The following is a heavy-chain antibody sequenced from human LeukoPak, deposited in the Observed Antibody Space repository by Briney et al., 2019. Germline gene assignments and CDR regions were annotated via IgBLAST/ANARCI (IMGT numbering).Heavy chain of an antibody. D-gene: IGHD3-3*01. Sequence: GGSLRLSCVASGFTSSSYWMSWVRQAPGKGLEWVGRIKNRGDDGTTDYAAAVKGRFTISRDDSKETLFLQIDSLRPDDTAVYYCTTGVFRVLPHFWGQGTLVT. CDR3: TTGVFRVLPHF. CDR1: GFTSSSYW. CDR2: IKNRGDDGTT. V-gene: IGHV3-15*01. J-gene: IGHJ1*01.